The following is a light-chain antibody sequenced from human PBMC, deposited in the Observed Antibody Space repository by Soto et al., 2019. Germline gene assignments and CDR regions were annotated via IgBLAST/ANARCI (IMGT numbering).Light chain of an antibody. CDR1: SSDVGGYNY. CDR2: EVN. CDR3: SSYADSNIVV. V-gene: IGLV2-8*01. Sequence: QSALTQPPSASGSPGHSVTISCTGTSSDVGGYNYVSWYQQHRGKAPKLMIYEVNKRPSGVPDRFSGSKSGNTASLTVSGLQAEDEADYYCSSYADSNIVVFGGGTKLTVL. J-gene: IGLJ2*01.